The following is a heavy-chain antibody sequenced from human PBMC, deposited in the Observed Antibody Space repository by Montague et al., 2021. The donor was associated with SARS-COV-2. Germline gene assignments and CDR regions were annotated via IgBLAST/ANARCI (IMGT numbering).Heavy chain of an antibody. CDR3: AGASGYPIRCLDV. V-gene: IGHV3-74*01. CDR1: EFSFRSDW. Sequence: SLRLSCAASEFSFRSDWINWVRQAPGKGLVWVSRIYSDGSRIDYADSVKGRFTISRDNARNTVFLQMNSLRVEDAAVYYCAGASGYPIRCLDVWGQGTLVTVSS. D-gene: IGHD5-12*01. CDR2: IYSDGSRI. J-gene: IGHJ6*02.